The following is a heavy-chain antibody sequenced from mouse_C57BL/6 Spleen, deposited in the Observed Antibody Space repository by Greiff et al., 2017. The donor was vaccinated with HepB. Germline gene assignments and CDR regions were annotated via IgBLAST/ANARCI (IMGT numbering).Heavy chain of an antibody. Sequence: EVQLQESGPELVKPGASVRIPCKASGYTFTDYNMDWVKQSHGKSLEWIGDINPNNGGTIYNQKFKGKATLTVDKSSSTAYMELRSLTSEDTAVYYCARGGWLLRRLDAMDYWGQGTSVTVSS. V-gene: IGHV1-18*01. D-gene: IGHD2-3*01. CDR2: INPNNGGT. CDR3: ARGGWLLRRLDAMDY. CDR1: GYTFTDYN. J-gene: IGHJ4*01.